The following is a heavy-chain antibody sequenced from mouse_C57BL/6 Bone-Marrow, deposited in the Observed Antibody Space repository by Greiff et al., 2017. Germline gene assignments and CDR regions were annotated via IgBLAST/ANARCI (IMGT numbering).Heavy chain of an antibody. CDR3: ARPGGSSYPFDY. J-gene: IGHJ2*01. D-gene: IGHD1-1*01. CDR1: GYTFTSYW. Sequence: VQLQQSGAELVKPGASVKMSCKASGYTFTSYWITWVKQRPGQGLEWIGDIYPGSGSTNYNEKFKSKATLTVDTSSSTAYMQLSSLTSEDSAVYYCARPGGSSYPFDYWGQGTTLTVSS. V-gene: IGHV1-55*01. CDR2: IYPGSGST.